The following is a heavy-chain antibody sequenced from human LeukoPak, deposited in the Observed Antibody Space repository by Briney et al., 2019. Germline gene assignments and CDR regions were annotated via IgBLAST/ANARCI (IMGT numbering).Heavy chain of an antibody. CDR3: VRGSLASGVVVYYYYYLDV. D-gene: IGHD3-3*01. CDR2: IKQDGSES. V-gene: IGHV3-7*01. CDR1: GFTFSSYW. J-gene: IGHJ6*03. Sequence: GGSLRLSCAASGFTFSSYWMSWVRQAPGKGLEWVANIKQDGSESYYVDSVKGRFTISRDNAKNSLYLQMNSLRAEDTAVYYCVRGSLASGVVVYYYYYLDVWGKGTTVTVSS.